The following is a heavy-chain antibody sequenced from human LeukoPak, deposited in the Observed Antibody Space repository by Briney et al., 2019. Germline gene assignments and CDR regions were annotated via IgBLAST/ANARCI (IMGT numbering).Heavy chain of an antibody. J-gene: IGHJ4*02. D-gene: IGHD6-13*01. Sequence: SETLSLTCTVSGGSMSNHYWSWIRQSPGKGLEWIGYIYYSGSTNYNPSLQSRVSMSLDTSKNQFSLRLSSVSATDTAVYYCVNYSRDRRFYSFDYWGQGTLVTASS. CDR3: VNYSRDRRFYSFDY. CDR1: GGSMSNHY. V-gene: IGHV4-59*08. CDR2: IYYSGST.